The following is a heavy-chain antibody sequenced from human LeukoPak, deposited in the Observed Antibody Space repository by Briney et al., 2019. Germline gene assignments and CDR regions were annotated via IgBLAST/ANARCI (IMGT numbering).Heavy chain of an antibody. CDR3: ARDTPSQGFYGMDV. Sequence: SVKVSCKASGGTFSSYAISWVRQAPGQGLEWMGGIIPIFGTANYAQKFQGRVTITADKSTSTAYMELSSLRSEDTAVYYCARDTPSQGFYGMDVWGKGTTVTVSS. CDR1: GGTFSSYA. CDR2: IIPIFGTA. D-gene: IGHD2-15*01. J-gene: IGHJ6*04. V-gene: IGHV1-69*06.